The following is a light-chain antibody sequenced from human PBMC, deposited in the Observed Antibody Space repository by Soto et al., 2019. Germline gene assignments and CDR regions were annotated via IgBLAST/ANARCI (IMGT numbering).Light chain of an antibody. CDR1: QSFTMW. J-gene: IGKJ1*01. CDR2: KTS. Sequence: DIHMTQSPSTLSASVGDRVTITCRASQSFTMWLAWYQQKPGKAPNLLIYKTSSLDSGVPSRFSGSGSGTEFTLSISSLQPDDFATYYCQHWTDYSWTFGQGTKVEVK. V-gene: IGKV1-5*03. CDR3: QHWTDYSWT.